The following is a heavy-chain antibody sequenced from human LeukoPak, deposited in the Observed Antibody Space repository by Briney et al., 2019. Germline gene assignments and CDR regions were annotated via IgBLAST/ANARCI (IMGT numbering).Heavy chain of an antibody. Sequence: GESLNISCKGSGYSFTSYWIGWVRQMPGKGLEWMGIIYPGDSDTRYSPSFQGQVTISADKSISTAYLQWSSLKASDTAMYYCAARKFGESQIFDYWGQGTLVTVSS. CDR3: AARKFGESQIFDY. J-gene: IGHJ4*02. V-gene: IGHV5-51*01. CDR2: IYPGDSDT. CDR1: GYSFTSYW. D-gene: IGHD3-10*01.